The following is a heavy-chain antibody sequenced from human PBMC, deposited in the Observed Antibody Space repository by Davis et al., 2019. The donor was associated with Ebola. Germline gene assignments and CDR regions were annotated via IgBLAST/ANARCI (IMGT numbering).Heavy chain of an antibody. CDR3: ARGAKDY. Sequence: GESLKISCAASGFTFSYYWMHWVRQAPGKGLVWVSRINSDGSSISYADSVKGRFIISRDNAKNSLYLQMNSLRAEDTAVYYCARGAKDYWGQGTLVTVSS. CDR2: INSDGSSI. J-gene: IGHJ4*02. D-gene: IGHD4/OR15-4a*01. V-gene: IGHV3-74*01. CDR1: GFTFSYYW.